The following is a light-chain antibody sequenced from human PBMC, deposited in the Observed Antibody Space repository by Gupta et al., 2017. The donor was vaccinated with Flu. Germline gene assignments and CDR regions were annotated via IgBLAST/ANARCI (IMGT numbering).Light chain of an antibody. CDR2: STS. CDR1: QGTGNS. Sequence: DIQMTKCPSSMSAPVGDRVTITCRTSQGTGNSLSWYQHKPGKPPKSLIYSTSNLQSGVSSRFSGSGSGTDFTLAINILQPEDSATYFCLQHNAYPPTCGQGTKVEI. CDR3: LQHNAYPPT. J-gene: IGKJ1*01. V-gene: IGKV1-17*01.